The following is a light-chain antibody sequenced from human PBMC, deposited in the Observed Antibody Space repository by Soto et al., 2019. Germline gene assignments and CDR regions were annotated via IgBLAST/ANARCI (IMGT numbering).Light chain of an antibody. CDR1: NSDVGGYNY. V-gene: IGLV2-14*01. CDR3: SSYTSDSTWV. J-gene: IGLJ3*02. CDR2: EVS. Sequence: QSALTQPASVSGSPGQSITISCTGTNSDVGGYNYVSWYQQHPGKVPKLMIYEVSNRPSGVSDRFSASKSANTASLTISGLQAEDEADYYCSSYTSDSTWVFGGGTKLTVL.